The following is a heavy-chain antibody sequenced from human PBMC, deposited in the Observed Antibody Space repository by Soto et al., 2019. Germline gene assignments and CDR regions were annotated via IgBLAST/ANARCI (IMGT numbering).Heavy chain of an antibody. D-gene: IGHD6-19*01. Sequence: GESLKISCKGSGYSFTSYWIGWVRQMPGKGPEWMGIIYPGDSDTRYSPSFQGQVTISADKSISTAYLQWSSLKASDTAMYYCARGGWGVAGLFRYFDYWGQGTLVTVSS. CDR2: IYPGDSDT. CDR1: GYSFTSYW. J-gene: IGHJ4*02. CDR3: ARGGWGVAGLFRYFDY. V-gene: IGHV5-51*01.